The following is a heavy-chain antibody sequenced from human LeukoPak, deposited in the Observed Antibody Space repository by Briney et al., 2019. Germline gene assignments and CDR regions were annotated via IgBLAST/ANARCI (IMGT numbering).Heavy chain of an antibody. CDR3: ARDRIGGTYYDY. V-gene: IGHV1-18*01. CDR2: ISVFNGNT. CDR1: GYTISNYA. Sequence: ASVKVSCKASGYTISNYAFTWVRQAPGQGLEWMGWISVFNGNTKYAQKLQGRVTMTTDTSTSTAYMELRSLTSDDTAVYYCARDRIGGTYYDYWGQGTLVTVSS. J-gene: IGHJ4*02. D-gene: IGHD1-26*01.